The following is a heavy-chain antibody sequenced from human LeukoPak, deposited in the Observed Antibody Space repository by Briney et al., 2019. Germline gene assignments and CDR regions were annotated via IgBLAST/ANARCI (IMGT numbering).Heavy chain of an antibody. D-gene: IGHD3-10*01. V-gene: IGHV3-74*01. J-gene: IGHJ3*02. CDR2: IDDDGAGT. CDR3: AKDVSGPAQDPDAFDI. CDR1: GFPFSGYW. Sequence: PGGSLRLSCAASGFPFSGYWMHWVRQAPGKGLVWVSRIDDDGAGTTYADSVKGRFTISRDNSKNTLYLQMNSLRAEDTAVYYCAKDVSGPAQDPDAFDIWGQGTMVTVSS.